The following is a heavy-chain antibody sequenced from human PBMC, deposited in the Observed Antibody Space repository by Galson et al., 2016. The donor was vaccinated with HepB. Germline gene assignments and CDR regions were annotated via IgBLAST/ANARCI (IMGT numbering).Heavy chain of an antibody. CDR3: ATDVAISFDY. D-gene: IGHD2/OR15-2a*01. CDR1: GYTFTNYA. Sequence: SVKVSCKASGYTFTNYAIHWVRQAPGQRLEWMGWINAGNGDTKYSQKFQGRVTVTRDTSASTAYMELSSLRSEDTAVYYCATDVAISFDYWGQGTLVTVSS. V-gene: IGHV1-3*01. CDR2: INAGNGDT. J-gene: IGHJ4*02.